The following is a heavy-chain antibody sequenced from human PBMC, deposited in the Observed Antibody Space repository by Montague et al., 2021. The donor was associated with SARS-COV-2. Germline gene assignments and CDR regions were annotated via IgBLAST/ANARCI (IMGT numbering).Heavy chain of an antibody. D-gene: IGHD3-22*01. CDR3: AGVDSSGPGEY. Sequence: SETLSLTCTVALGSRDNYFWSWIGQPPGKGLERVGYISHSGSTKYNPSLQSRVTISVDTARNQFSLKLLSVTAADTAFYYGAGVDSSGPGEYWGQGILVSVSS. CDR1: LGSRDNYF. CDR2: ISHSGST. J-gene: IGHJ4*02. V-gene: IGHV4-59*08.